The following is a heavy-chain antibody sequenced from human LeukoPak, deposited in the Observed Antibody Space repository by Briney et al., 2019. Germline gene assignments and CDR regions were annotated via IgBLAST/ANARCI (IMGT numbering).Heavy chain of an antibody. CDR3: ARGAARPSYFDY. CDR2: INAGNGNT. V-gene: IGHV1-3*01. Sequence: ASVKVSCKASGYTFTSYAMHWVRQAPGQRLKWMGWINAGNGNTKYSQKFQGRVTITRDTSASTAYMELSSLRSEDTAVYYCARGAARPSYFDYWGQGTLVTVSS. D-gene: IGHD6-6*01. J-gene: IGHJ4*02. CDR1: GYTFTSYA.